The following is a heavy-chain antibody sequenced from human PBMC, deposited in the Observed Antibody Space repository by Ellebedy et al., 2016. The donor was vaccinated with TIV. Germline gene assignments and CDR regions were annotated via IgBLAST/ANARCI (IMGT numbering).Heavy chain of an antibody. CDR3: AKYYCPNGVCYHFDY. CDR1: GGSISGHY. D-gene: IGHD2-8*01. CDR2: IHYRGTT. V-gene: IGHV4-59*11. J-gene: IGHJ4*02. Sequence: SETLSLTCTVSGGSISGHYWSWIRQSPGKGLEWIGFIHYRGTTTYNPSLNSRVTMSVDTSKNQFSPRLSSVTAADTAVYFCAKYYCPNGVCYHFDYWGRGTLVTVSS.